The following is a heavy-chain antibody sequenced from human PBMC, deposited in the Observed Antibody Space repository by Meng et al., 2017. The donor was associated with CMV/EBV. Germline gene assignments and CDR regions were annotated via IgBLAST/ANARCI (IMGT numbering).Heavy chain of an antibody. D-gene: IGHD2-2*01. CDR2: IRYDGSNK. CDR3: AKGIVVVQAASYYYGMDV. J-gene: IGHJ6*02. CDR1: GFTFSSYG. Sequence: GESLKISCAASGFTFSSYGMHWVRQAPGKGLEWVAFIRYDGSNKYYADSVKGRFTISRDNSKNTLYLQMNSLRDEDTAVYYCAKGIVVVQAASYYYGMDVWGQGTTVTVSS. V-gene: IGHV3-30*02.